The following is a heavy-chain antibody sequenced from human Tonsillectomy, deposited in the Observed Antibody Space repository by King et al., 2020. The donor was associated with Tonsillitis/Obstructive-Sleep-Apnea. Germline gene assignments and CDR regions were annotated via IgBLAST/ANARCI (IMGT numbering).Heavy chain of an antibody. V-gene: IGHV1-18*01. CDR3: ARVSAFAWELVPVDP. Sequence: QLVQSGAEVKKPGASVKVSCKASGYTFSSYATIWVRQAPGQGLEWMGWISGYDGNTNYAQEFQDRVTMTTDTSTSTAYMELRSLKSDDTAVYYCARVSAFAWELVPVDPWGQGTLVAVSS. D-gene: IGHD1-26*01. CDR1: GYTFSSYA. CDR2: ISGYDGNT. J-gene: IGHJ5*02.